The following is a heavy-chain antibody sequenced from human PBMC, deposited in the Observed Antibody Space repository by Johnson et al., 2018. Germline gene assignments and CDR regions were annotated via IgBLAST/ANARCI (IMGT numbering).Heavy chain of an antibody. CDR1: GFMFSSYS. D-gene: IGHD5-24*01. CDR3: ARGPAGRDGYNLDAFDI. CDR2: ISSTSSYV. Sequence: EVQLVESGGGLVKPGESLRLSCAASGFMFSSYSMNWVRQTPGKGLEWVSCISSTSSYVYYADSVKGRFTISRDNAKNSLFLQLSSLRADDTAFYFFARGPAGRDGYNLDAFDIWGQGTMVTVSS. J-gene: IGHJ3*02. V-gene: IGHV3-21*01.